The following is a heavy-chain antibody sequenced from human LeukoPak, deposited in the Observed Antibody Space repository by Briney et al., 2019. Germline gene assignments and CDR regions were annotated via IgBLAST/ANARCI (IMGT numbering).Heavy chain of an antibody. CDR1: RFTFSSYA. CDR3: APLSCSSSCHGGGY. J-gene: IGHJ4*02. Sequence: PGGSLRLSCAASRFTFSSYAMSWVRQAPGKGLEWVSAISGSGGSTYYADSVKGRFTISRDNSKNTLYLQMNSLRAEDTAVYYCAPLSCSSSCHGGGYWGQGTLVTVSS. CDR2: ISGSGGST. D-gene: IGHD6-13*01. V-gene: IGHV3-23*01.